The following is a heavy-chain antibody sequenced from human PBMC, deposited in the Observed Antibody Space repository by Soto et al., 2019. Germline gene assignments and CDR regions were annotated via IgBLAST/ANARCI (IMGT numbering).Heavy chain of an antibody. V-gene: IGHV3-33*01. Sequence: QVQLVESGGGVVQPGRSLRLSCAASGFTFSSYGMHWVRQAPGKGLEWVAVIWYDGSNKYYADSMKGRFTISRDNSKNTLYLQMNSLRAEDTAVYYCAREPQQWLVRYNWFDPWGQGTLVTVSS. J-gene: IGHJ5*02. D-gene: IGHD6-19*01. CDR1: GFTFSSYG. CDR3: AREPQQWLVRYNWFDP. CDR2: IWYDGSNK.